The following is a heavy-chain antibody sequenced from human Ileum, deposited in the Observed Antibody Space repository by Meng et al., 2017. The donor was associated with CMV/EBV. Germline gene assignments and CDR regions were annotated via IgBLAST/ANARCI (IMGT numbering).Heavy chain of an antibody. CDR2: ISSSGSTI. CDR1: GFTFSSYE. Sequence: GGSLRLSCAASGFTFSSYEMNWVRQAPGKGLEWVSYISSSGSTIYYADSVKGRFPISRDNAKNSLYLQMNSLRAEDTAVYYCARVHDCSSTSCYGYYGMDVWGQGTTVTVSS. CDR3: ARVHDCSSTSCYGYYGMDV. V-gene: IGHV3-48*03. J-gene: IGHJ6*02. D-gene: IGHD2-2*01.